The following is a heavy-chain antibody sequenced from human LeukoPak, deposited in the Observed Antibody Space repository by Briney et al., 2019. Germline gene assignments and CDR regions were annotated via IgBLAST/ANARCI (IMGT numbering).Heavy chain of an antibody. CDR3: ATSSGWYRYDS. Sequence: SETLSLTCTVSGGSISSYYWSWIRQPPGKGLEWIGYIYYSGSTNYNPSLKSRVTISVDTSKNQFSLKLSSVTDADTAVYYCATSSGWYRYDSWGQGTLVTVSS. CDR2: IYYSGST. J-gene: IGHJ4*02. D-gene: IGHD6-19*01. CDR1: GGSISSYY. V-gene: IGHV4-59*12.